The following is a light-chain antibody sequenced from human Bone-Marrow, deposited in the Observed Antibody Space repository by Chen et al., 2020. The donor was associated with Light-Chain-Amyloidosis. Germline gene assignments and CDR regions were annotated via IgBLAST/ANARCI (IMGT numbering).Light chain of an antibody. J-gene: IGLJ2*01. CDR1: DLPTKY. CDR2: RDT. Sequence: SYELTQPPSVSVSPGQTARITCSGDDLPTKYAYWYQQKPGQAPVLVRHRDTERPSGISERFSGSSSGTTATLTISGVQAEAEADYHCQSADSSGTYEVIFGGGTKLTVL. CDR3: QSADSSGTYEVI. V-gene: IGLV3-25*03.